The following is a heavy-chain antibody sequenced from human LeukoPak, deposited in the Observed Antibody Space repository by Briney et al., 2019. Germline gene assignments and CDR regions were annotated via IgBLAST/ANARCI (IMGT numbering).Heavy chain of an antibody. Sequence: SETLSLTCTVSGGSISSSSYYWGWIRQPPGKGLEWIGSIYYSGSTYYNPSLKSRVTISVDTSKNQFTLKLSSVTAADTAVYYCARQRAGGVAVEFDYWGQGTLVTVSS. CDR1: GGSISSSSYY. CDR2: IYYSGST. CDR3: ARQRAGGVAVEFDY. D-gene: IGHD6-19*01. V-gene: IGHV4-39*01. J-gene: IGHJ4*02.